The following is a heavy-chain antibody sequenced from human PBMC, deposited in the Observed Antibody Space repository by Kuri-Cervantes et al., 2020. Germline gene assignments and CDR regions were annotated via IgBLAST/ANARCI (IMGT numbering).Heavy chain of an antibody. J-gene: IGHJ4*02. D-gene: IGHD3-16*02. Sequence: GESLKISCAASGFIFSNYWMSWVRQAPGKGLEWVANIKHSETFYVDSVKGRFTISRDNTKNSLYLQMNSLRAEDTAVYYCARDNYDYIWGSYRKFDYWGQGTLVTVSS. CDR2: IKHSET. V-gene: IGHV3-7*03. CDR3: ARDNYDYIWGSYRKFDY. CDR1: GFIFSNYW.